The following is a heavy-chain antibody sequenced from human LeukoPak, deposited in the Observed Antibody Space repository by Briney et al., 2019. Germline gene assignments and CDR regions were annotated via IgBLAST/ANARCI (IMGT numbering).Heavy chain of an antibody. J-gene: IGHJ4*02. Sequence: SETLSLTCTVSGGSISSGSYSWSWIRQPAGKGLEWIGRIYTSGSTNYNPSLKSRVTISLDTSENHFSLKLSSVTAADTAVYYCARVTTGGYYNYWGQGTLVTVSS. CDR3: ARVTTGGYYNY. CDR1: GGSISSGSYS. D-gene: IGHD3-22*01. V-gene: IGHV4-61*02. CDR2: IYTSGST.